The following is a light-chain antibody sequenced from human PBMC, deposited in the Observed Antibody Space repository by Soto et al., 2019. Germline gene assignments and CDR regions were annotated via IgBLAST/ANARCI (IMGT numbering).Light chain of an antibody. V-gene: IGKV3-20*01. J-gene: IGKJ1*01. Sequence: ETVLTQSPGTLSLSPGERATLSCRASQSVSSDTLAWYQQKPGQAPRLLLYGASTRATGIPDRFSGRGSGTDFTLTVSRLEPDDFAVYYCQQYGTSPSWTFGQGTKVDIK. CDR1: QSVSSDT. CDR2: GAS. CDR3: QQYGTSPSWT.